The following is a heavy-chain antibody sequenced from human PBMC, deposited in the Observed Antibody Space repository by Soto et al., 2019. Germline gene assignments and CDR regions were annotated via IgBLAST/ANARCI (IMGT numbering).Heavy chain of an antibody. CDR2: IYHSGSA. CDR3: ARVPGVVVSADDAFDI. CDR1: GGYVSSHNW. Sequence: QVQLQESGPGLVKPSGTLSLTCAVSGGYVSSHNWWRWVRQSPGKGLEWMGGIYHSGSAHYNPSLKSRATISLDKSKNLFSLRLTSVPAADTAVYYCARVPGVVVSADDAFDIWGPGTRVIVSS. J-gene: IGHJ3*02. V-gene: IGHV4-4*02. D-gene: IGHD2-21*02.